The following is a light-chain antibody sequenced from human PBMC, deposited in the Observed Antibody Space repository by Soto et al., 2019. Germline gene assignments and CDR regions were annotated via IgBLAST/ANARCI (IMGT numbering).Light chain of an antibody. CDR3: LLSYGGARVV. V-gene: IGLV7-46*01. Sequence: QAVVTQEPSVTVSPGGTVTLTCGSNTGAVTSDHYPSWIQQRPGQAPGTLIFDTKNKHSWTPARFSGSLLGGKAALTLSGAQPEDEAEYYCLLSYGGARVVFGGGTKLTVL. CDR1: TGAVTSDHY. J-gene: IGLJ2*01. CDR2: DTK.